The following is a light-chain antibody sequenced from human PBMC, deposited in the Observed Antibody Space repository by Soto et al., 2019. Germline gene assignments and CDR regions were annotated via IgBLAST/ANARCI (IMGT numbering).Light chain of an antibody. CDR1: QNVLSD. CDR3: PPVRRRPRT. Sequence: EILLTQSPATLAVSPGETATLSCRASQNVLSDLAWYQQKPGHAPRLLVYGATTRATDAPAKFRGSWSGTEFSLPIRSLQSGEFGTYFRPPVRRRPRTFGQGSNVDI. V-gene: IGKV3-15*01. CDR2: GAT. J-gene: IGKJ1*01.